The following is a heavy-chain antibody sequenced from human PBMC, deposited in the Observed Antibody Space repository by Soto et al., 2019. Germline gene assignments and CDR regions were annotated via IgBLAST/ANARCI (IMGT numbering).Heavy chain of an antibody. V-gene: IGHV3-33*01. D-gene: IGHD1-26*01. J-gene: IGHJ4*02. Sequence: QVQLVESGGGVVQPGRSLRLACAASGFNFRGYGMHWVRQAPGRGLEWVALIWYDGSSQYYADSVKGRFTISSDYSKDTVYLQMNSLRAEDTAVYYCVRDRLGELPDYCGQGTLVTVSS. CDR1: GFNFRGYG. CDR3: VRDRLGELPDY. CDR2: IWYDGSSQ.